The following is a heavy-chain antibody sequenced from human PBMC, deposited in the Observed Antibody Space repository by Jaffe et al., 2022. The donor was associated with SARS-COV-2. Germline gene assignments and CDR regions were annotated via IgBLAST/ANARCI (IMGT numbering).Heavy chain of an antibody. Sequence: QVQLVQSGAEVKKPGASVKVSCKASGYTFTGYYMHWVRQAPGQGLEWMGWINPNSGGTNYAQKFQGRVTMTRDTSISTAYMELSRLRSDDTAVYYCARVAVPAAIVPGSSVWFDPWGQGTLVTVSS. D-gene: IGHD2-2*02. CDR1: GYTFTGYY. J-gene: IGHJ5*02. CDR3: ARVAVPAAIVPGSSVWFDP. CDR2: INPNSGGT. V-gene: IGHV1-2*02.